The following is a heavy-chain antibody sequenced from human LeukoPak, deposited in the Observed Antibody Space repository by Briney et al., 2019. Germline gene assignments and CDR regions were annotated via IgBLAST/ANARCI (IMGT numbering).Heavy chain of an antibody. Sequence: SETLSLSCTVSGVSISSSGYYWGWIPQPPGKELEWIVNFYYSGSTYYSPALKSRIITSVDTSHNQFSLRMSPMTAEYTAVYYCARLRGPTTRDYWGQGTLVTVSS. CDR3: ARLRGPTTRDY. D-gene: IGHD1-14*01. J-gene: IGHJ4*02. V-gene: IGHV4-39*01. CDR2: FYYSGST. CDR1: GVSISSSGYY.